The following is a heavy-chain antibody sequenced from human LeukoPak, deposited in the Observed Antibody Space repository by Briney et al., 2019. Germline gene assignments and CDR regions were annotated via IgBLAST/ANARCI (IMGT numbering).Heavy chain of an antibody. CDR2: IGTAGDT. J-gene: IGHJ6*02. V-gene: IGHV3-13*01. CDR3: ARGGYDGSYYYGMDV. Sequence: GGSLRLSCAASGFTFSSYDMHWVRQATGKGLEWVSAIGTAGDTYYPGSVKGRFTTSRENAKNSLYLQMNSLRAGDTAVYYCARGGYDGSYYYGMDVWGQGTTVTVSS. CDR1: GFTFSSYD. D-gene: IGHD2-15*01.